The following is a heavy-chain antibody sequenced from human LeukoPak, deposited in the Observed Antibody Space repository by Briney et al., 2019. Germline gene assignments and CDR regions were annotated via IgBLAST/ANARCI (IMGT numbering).Heavy chain of an antibody. Sequence: PGGSLRLSCAASGFTFSRYEMTWVRQAPGKGLEWVSYISGSGSTIYYADSVKGQFTISRDNAKNSLYLQMTSLRAEDTAVYYCARWSGSSDYWGQGTLVTVSS. V-gene: IGHV3-48*03. CDR3: ARWSGSSDY. CDR1: GFTFSRYE. D-gene: IGHD1-26*01. J-gene: IGHJ4*02. CDR2: ISGSGSTI.